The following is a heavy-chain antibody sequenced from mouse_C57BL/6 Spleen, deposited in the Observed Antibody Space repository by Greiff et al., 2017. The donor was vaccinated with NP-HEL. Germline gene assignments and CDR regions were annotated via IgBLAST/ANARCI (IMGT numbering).Heavy chain of an antibody. V-gene: IGHV1-55*01. CDR2: IYPGSGST. D-gene: IGHD2-3*01. CDR3: ARWNDGYYGGLFAY. CDR1: GYTFTSYW. Sequence: QVPLPPPGAELVKPGASVKMSCKASGYTFTSYWITWVKQRPGQGLEWIGDIYPGSGSTNYNEKFKSKATLTVDTSSSTAYMQLSSLTSEDSAVYYCARWNDGYYGGLFAYWGQGTLVTVSA. J-gene: IGHJ3*01.